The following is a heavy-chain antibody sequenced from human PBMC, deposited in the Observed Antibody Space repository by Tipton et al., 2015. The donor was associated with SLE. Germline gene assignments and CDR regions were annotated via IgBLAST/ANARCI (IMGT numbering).Heavy chain of an antibody. CDR3: ARPLAAAHDAFDI. Sequence: GLVKPSETLSLTCAVYGGSFSGYYWSWIRQPPGKGLEWIGEINHSGSTNYNPSLKSRVTISVDTSKNQFSLKLSSVTAADTAVYYCARPLAAAHDAFDIWGQGTMVIVSS. CDR2: INHSGST. D-gene: IGHD6-13*01. V-gene: IGHV4-34*01. CDR1: GGSFSGYY. J-gene: IGHJ3*02.